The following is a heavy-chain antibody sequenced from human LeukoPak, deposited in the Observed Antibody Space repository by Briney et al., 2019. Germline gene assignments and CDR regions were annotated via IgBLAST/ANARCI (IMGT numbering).Heavy chain of an antibody. CDR2: ISSSSSYI. V-gene: IGHV3-21*01. D-gene: IGHD2-15*01. CDR3: ARDGGDAFDI. Sequence: PGRSLRLSCEASGFTFSSYSMNWVRQAPGKGLEWVSSISSSSSYIYYADSVKGRFTISRDNAKNSLYLQMNSLRAEDTAVYYCARDGGDAFDIWGQGTMVTVSS. CDR1: GFTFSSYS. J-gene: IGHJ3*02.